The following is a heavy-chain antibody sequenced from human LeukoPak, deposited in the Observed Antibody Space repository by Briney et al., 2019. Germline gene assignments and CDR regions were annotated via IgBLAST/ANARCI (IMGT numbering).Heavy chain of an antibody. J-gene: IGHJ4*02. V-gene: IGHV4-59*08. D-gene: IGHD6-13*01. CDR1: GGSISSYY. Sequence: KSSETLSLTCTVSGGSISSYYWSWIRQPPGKGLEWIGYIYYSGSTNYNPSLKSRVTISVDTSKNQFSLKLSSVTAADTAVYYCARHMADDAAAGTWAFDYWGQGTLVTVSS. CDR3: ARHMADDAAAGTWAFDY. CDR2: IYYSGST.